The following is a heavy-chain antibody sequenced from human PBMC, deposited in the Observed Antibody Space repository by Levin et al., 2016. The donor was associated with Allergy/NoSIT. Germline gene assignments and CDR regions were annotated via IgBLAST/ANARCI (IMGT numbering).Heavy chain of an antibody. J-gene: IGHJ5*02. Sequence: WVRQAPGQGLEWMGWISAYNGNTNYAQKLQGRVTMTTDTSTSTAYMELRSLRSDDTAVYYCARGLSGYYYNWFDPWGQGTLVTVSS. V-gene: IGHV1-18*01. D-gene: IGHD3-22*01. CDR3: ARGLSGYYYNWFDP. CDR2: ISAYNGNT.